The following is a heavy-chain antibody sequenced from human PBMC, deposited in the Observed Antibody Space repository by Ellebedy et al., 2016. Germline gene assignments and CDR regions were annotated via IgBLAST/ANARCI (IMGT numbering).Heavy chain of an antibody. Sequence: GESLKISXAASGFSFSTYSMNWVRQAPGKGLEWVSAISYSSTYTFYADSVKGRFTISRDNAKNSLFLQMHSLRVEDTAVYYCARFVVAAGISALDNWGQGTLVTVSS. CDR1: GFSFSTYS. J-gene: IGHJ4*02. V-gene: IGHV3-21*01. CDR2: ISYSSTYT. D-gene: IGHD2-15*01. CDR3: ARFVVAAGISALDN.